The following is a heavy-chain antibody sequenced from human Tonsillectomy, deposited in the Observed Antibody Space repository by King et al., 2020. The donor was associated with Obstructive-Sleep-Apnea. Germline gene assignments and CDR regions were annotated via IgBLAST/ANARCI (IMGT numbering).Heavy chain of an antibody. V-gene: IGHV4-39*01. J-gene: IGHJ5*02. CDR2: IYYSGST. Sequence: QLQESGPGLVKPSETLSLTCTVSGGSISSSSYYWGWIRQPPGKGLEWIGSIYYSGSTYYNPALQSRGTISLDTSKNQFSLKLSSVTAADTAVYYCARQGEWELPEDIDNWFDPWGQGTLVTVSS. D-gene: IGHD1-26*01. CDR1: GGSISSSSYY. CDR3: ARQGEWELPEDIDNWFDP.